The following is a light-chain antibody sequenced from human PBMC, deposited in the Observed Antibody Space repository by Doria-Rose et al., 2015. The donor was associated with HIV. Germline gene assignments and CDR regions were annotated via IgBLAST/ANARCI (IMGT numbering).Light chain of an antibody. CDR1: QSFSSTY. CDR3: HQYGTSWT. J-gene: IGKJ1*01. CDR2: DGS. V-gene: IGKV3-20*01. Sequence: TQSPGTLSLSPGERATLTCRDSQSFSSTYLAWYQQKPGQAPSLLIYDGSTRATGIPDRFSASGSGTDLTLTINRLEPEDFALYYCHQYGTSWTFGQGTRVEI.